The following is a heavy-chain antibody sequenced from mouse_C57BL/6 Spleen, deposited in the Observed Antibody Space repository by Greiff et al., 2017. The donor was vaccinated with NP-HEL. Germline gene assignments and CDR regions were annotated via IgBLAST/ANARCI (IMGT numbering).Heavy chain of an antibody. CDR3: AREGLGRGMDY. V-gene: IGHV1-19*01. CDR2: INPYNGGT. Sequence: EVQLQQSGPVLVKPGASVKMSCKASGYTFTDYYMNWVKQSHGKSLEWIGVINPYNGGTSYNQKFKGKATLTVDKSSSTAYMELNSLTSEDSAVYYWAREGLGRGMDYWGQGTSVTVSS. D-gene: IGHD4-1*01. CDR1: GYTFTDYY. J-gene: IGHJ4*01.